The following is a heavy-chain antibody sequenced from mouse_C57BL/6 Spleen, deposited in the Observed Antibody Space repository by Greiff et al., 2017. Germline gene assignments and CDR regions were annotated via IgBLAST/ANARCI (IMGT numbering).Heavy chain of an antibody. J-gene: IGHJ3*01. CDR3: ARGDYYGSSYGWFAY. V-gene: IGHV3-6*01. D-gene: IGHD1-1*01. CDR2: ISYDGSN. Sequence: DVQLQESGPGLVKPSQSLSLTCSVTGYSITSGYYWNWIRQFPGNKLEWMGYISYDGSNNYNPSLKNRISITRDTSKNQFFLKLNSVTTEDTATYYCARGDYYGSSYGWFAYWGQGTLVTVSA. CDR1: GYSITSGYY.